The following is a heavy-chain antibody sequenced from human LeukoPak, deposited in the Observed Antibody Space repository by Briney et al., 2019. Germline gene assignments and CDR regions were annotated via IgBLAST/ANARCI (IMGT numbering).Heavy chain of an antibody. Sequence: GASVKVSCKASGFTFTSSAVQWVRQARGQRLEWIGLIVVGSGNTNYAQKFQERVTITGDMSTSTAYMELSSLRSEDTAVYYCAAVVDPKLAPGAFDIWGQGTMVTVSS. J-gene: IGHJ3*02. D-gene: IGHD6-13*01. CDR3: AAVVDPKLAPGAFDI. CDR2: IVVGSGNT. CDR1: GFTFTSSA. V-gene: IGHV1-58*01.